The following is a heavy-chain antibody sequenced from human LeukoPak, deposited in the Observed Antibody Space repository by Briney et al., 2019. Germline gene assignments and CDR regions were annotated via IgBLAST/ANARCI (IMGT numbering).Heavy chain of an antibody. CDR2: ISGSGGST. J-gene: IGHJ4*02. CDR3: AKTGGIAAAH. D-gene: IGHD6-13*01. CDR1: GFTFSSYE. V-gene: IGHV3-23*01. Sequence: PGGSLRLSCAASGFTFSSYEMNWVRQAPGKGLEWVSAISGSGGSTYYADSVKGRFTISRDNSKNTLYLQMNSLRAEDTALYYCAKTGGIAAAHWGQGTLVTVSS.